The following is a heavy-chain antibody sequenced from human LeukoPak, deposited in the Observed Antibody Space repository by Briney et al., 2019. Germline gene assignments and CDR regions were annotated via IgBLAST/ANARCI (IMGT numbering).Heavy chain of an antibody. D-gene: IGHD2-2*02. CDR2: IHPKSGGT. V-gene: IGHV1-2*02. CDR1: GYTFTDYY. J-gene: IGHJ5*02. CDR3: ARDRLHCNSTSCYTNRFDP. Sequence: RASVKVSCKASGYTFTDYYIHWVRQAPGQGLDWMGWIHPKSGGTNYAQRFQGRITMTRDTSIITAYMELNRLRSDDTAVYSCARDRLHCNSTSCYTNRFDPWGQGTLVTVSS.